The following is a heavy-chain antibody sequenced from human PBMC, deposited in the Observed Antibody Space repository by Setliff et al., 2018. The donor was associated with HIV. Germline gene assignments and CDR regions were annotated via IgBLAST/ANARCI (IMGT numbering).Heavy chain of an antibody. CDR2: ISNDGSHK. V-gene: IGHV3-30*04. CDR3: VGGHYDLWSGYVNYYLDL. Sequence: GGSLRLSCAASGFMFGSYGMHWVRQAPVKGLEWMALISNDGSHKYYADSVKGRFTISRDNSKNTLYLRMDSLRSEDTALYYCVGGHYDLWSGYVNYYLDLWGQGTRVTVSS. D-gene: IGHD3-3*01. J-gene: IGHJ4*02. CDR1: GFMFGSYG.